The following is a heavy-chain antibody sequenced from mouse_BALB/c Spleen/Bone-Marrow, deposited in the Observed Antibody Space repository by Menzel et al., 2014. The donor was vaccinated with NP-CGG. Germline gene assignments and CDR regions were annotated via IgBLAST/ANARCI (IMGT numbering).Heavy chain of an antibody. Sequence: VKVVESGPGLVAPSQSLSITCTVSGFSLTSYGVHWVRQPPGKGLEWLGVIWAGGSTNYNSALMSRLSISKDKPKSQVFLKMNSLQTDDTAMYYCARGYGNLAMDYWGQGTSVTVSS. J-gene: IGHJ4*01. CDR2: IWAGGST. D-gene: IGHD2-1*01. CDR3: ARGYGNLAMDY. CDR1: GFSLTSYG. V-gene: IGHV2-9*02.